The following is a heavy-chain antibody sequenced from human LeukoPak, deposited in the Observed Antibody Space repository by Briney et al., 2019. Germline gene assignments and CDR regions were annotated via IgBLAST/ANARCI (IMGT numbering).Heavy chain of an antibody. CDR1: GFTFSSYS. CDR3: ARASGGEGYFDWYFDY. Sequence: GGSLRLSCAASGFTFSSYSMNWVRQAPGKGLEWVSSISSSSSYIYYADSVKGRFTISRDNAKNSLYLQMNSLRAEDTAVYYCARASGGEGYFDWYFDYWGQGTLVTVSS. J-gene: IGHJ4*02. CDR2: ISSSSSYI. D-gene: IGHD3-9*01. V-gene: IGHV3-21*01.